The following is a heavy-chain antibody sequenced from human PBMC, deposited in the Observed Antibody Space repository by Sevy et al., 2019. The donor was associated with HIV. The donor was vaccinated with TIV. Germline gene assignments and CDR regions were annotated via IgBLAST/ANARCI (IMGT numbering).Heavy chain of an antibody. CDR3: ARCIQHRLELPCAFDI. V-gene: IGHV1-69*13. D-gene: IGHD1-7*01. CDR1: GGTFSSYA. CDR2: IIPIFGTA. Sequence: ASVKVSCKASGGTFSSYAISWVRQAPGQGLEWMGGIIPIFGTANYAQKFQGRVTITADESTSTAYMELSSLRSEDTAVYYCARCIQHRLELPCAFDIWGQGTMVTVSS. J-gene: IGHJ3*02.